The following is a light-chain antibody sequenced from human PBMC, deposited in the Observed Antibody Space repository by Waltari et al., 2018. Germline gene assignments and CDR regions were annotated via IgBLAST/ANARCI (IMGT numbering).Light chain of an antibody. Sequence: QSALTQPASVSGSPGQYSTIPRTGTSSDVGSYDLVSWYQQHPGKAPKLMIYEVVKRPSGVSNRFSGSTSANAASLTISGLQAEDEGDYYCCSYARSGTVLFGGGTKLTVL. CDR3: CSYARSGTVL. CDR2: EVV. V-gene: IGLV2-23*02. CDR1: SSDVGSYDL. J-gene: IGLJ2*01.